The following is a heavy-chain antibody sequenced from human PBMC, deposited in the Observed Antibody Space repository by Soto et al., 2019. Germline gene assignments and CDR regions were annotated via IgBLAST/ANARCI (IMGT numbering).Heavy chain of an antibody. J-gene: IGHJ6*02. CDR1: GFIFGTYG. CDR3: AKETATSVDYYYFYGLDV. D-gene: IGHD1-1*01. CDR2: ISYDGNKE. V-gene: IGHV3-30*18. Sequence: QGQLVESGGGVVQPGRSLRLSFSASGFIFGTYGMDWVRQAPGKGQEWVALISYDGNKEFYADSVKGRFTISRDNSRNTLYLHMNSLKPEDTAMYYCAKETATSVDYYYFYGLDVWGPGTTVSVSS.